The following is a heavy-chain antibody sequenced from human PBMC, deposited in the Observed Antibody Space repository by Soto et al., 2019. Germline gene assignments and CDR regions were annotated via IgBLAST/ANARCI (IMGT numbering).Heavy chain of an antibody. CDR3: AIIGFFFNFSSTTDNYYYFQL. D-gene: IGHD3-3*01. CDR1: GFTFSDYY. CDR2: ISSSGSTI. J-gene: IGHJ6*03. V-gene: IGHV3-11*01. Sequence: GGSLRLSCAASGFTFSDYYMSWIRQAPGKGLEWVSYISSSGSTIYYADSVKGRFTISRDNAKNSLYLQMNSLRAEDTAVYYCAIIGFFFNFSSTTDNYYYFQLWALGTT.